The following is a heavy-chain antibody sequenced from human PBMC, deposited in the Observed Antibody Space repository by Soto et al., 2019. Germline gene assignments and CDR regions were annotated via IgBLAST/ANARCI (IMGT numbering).Heavy chain of an antibody. CDR2: IIPIVGTA. Sequence: SVKVSCKASGGTFSSYAISWVRQAPGQGLEWMGGIIPIVGTANYAQKFQGRVTMTRDASTSTVYMELSSLRSEDTAVYYCARASGSPTYYYGLDVWGQGTTVTVSS. J-gene: IGHJ6*02. D-gene: IGHD1-26*01. CDR3: ARASGSPTYYYGLDV. V-gene: IGHV1-69*05. CDR1: GGTFSSYA.